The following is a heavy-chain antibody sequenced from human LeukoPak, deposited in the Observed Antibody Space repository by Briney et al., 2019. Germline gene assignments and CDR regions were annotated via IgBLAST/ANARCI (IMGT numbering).Heavy chain of an antibody. CDR1: GGSISSGSYY. CDR2: INHSGST. D-gene: IGHD3-16*02. J-gene: IGHJ3*02. CDR3: ARQSPNYDYVWGSYRRPDAFDI. V-gene: IGHV4-61*10. Sequence: SETLSLTCTVSGGSISSGSYYWSWIRQPAGKGLEWIGEINHSGSTNYNPSLKSRVTISVDTSKNQFSLKLSSVTAADTAVYYCARQSPNYDYVWGSYRRPDAFDIWGQGTMVTVSS.